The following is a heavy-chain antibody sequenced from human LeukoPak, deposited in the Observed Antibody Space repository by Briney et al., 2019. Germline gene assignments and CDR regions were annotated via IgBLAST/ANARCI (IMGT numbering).Heavy chain of an antibody. CDR3: ARGTPPAAFFDY. V-gene: IGHV4-4*09. J-gene: IGHJ4*02. Sequence: ASETLSLTCTVSGGSISSYYWSWIRQPPGKGLEWIGYIYTSGSTNFNPSLKSRVTISVDTSKNQFSLKLSSVTAADPAVYYCARGTPPAAFFDYWGQGTLVTVSS. CDR2: IYTSGST. CDR1: GGSISSYY.